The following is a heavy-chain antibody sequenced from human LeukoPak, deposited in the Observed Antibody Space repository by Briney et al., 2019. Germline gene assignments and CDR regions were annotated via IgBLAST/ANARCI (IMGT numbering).Heavy chain of an antibody. J-gene: IGHJ3*02. V-gene: IGHV1-46*01. D-gene: IGHD5-18*01. CDR2: INPSGGST. Sequence: ASVKVSCKASGYTFTSYYMHWVRQAPGQGLEWMGIINPSGGSTSYAQKFQGRVTMTRDMSTSTVYMELSSLRSEDTAVYYCARGRTAMVILKRRTNAFDIWGQGTTVTVSS. CDR1: GYTFTSYY. CDR3: ARGRTAMVILKRRTNAFDI.